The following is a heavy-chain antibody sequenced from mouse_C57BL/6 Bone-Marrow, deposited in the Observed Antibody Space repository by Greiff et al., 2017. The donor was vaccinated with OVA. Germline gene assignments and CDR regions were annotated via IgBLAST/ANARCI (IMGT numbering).Heavy chain of an antibody. J-gene: IGHJ1*03. CDR2: IYPGDGDT. V-gene: IGHV1-80*01. CDR1: GYAFSSYW. Sequence: QVQLQQSGAELVKPGASVKISCKASGYAFSSYWMNWVKQRPGKGLEWIGQIYPGDGDTNYNGKFKGKATLTADKSSSTAYMQLSSLTSEDSAVYFCARGGLRYDWYFDVWGTGTTVTVSS. CDR3: ARGGLRYDWYFDV. D-gene: IGHD1-1*01.